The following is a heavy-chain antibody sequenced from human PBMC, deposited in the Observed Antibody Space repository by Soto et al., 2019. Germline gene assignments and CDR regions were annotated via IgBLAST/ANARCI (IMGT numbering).Heavy chain of an antibody. CDR1: GYTFTSYY. CDR3: ARDHKVTIFGVVIEDYYYYYGMDV. J-gene: IGHJ6*02. Sequence: QVQLVQPGAEVKKPGASVKVSCKASGYTFTSYYMHWVRQAPGQGLEWMGIINPSGGSTSYAQKFQGRVTMTRDTSTSTVYMELSSLRSEDTAVYYCARDHKVTIFGVVIEDYYYYYGMDVWGQGTTVTVSS. D-gene: IGHD3-3*01. V-gene: IGHV1-46*01. CDR2: INPSGGST.